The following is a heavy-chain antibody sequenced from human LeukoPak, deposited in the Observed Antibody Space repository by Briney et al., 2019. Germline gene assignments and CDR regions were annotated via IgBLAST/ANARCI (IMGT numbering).Heavy chain of an antibody. CDR2: IYHSGNT. CDR1: SVSITSYY. V-gene: IGHV4-59*01. J-gene: IGHJ4*02. CDR3: ASEVADGY. D-gene: IGHD2-21*01. Sequence: ASETLSLTCSVSSVSITSYYWTWIRQPPGKGLEWIGYIYHSGNTKYNPSLKGRVTMSIDASKNQFLLNMTSVTAADTAVYYCASEVADGYWGQGTLVIVS.